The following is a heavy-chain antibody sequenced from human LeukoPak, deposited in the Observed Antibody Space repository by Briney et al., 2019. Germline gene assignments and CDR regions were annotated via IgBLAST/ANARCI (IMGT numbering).Heavy chain of an antibody. V-gene: IGHV3-21*01. CDR3: ARRLAGDSFDY. CDR2: ISSSSSYI. J-gene: IGHJ4*02. Sequence: GGPLRLSCTASGFSFSTYSMNWVRQATGKALEWVSSISSSSSYIYYADSVKGRFTISRDNAKNSLYLQMNSLRAEDTAVYYCARRLAGDSFDYWGQGTLVTVSS. CDR1: GFSFSTYS.